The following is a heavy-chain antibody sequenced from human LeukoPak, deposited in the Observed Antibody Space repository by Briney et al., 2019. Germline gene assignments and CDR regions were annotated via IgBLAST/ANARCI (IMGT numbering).Heavy chain of an antibody. CDR2: INQDGSEK. J-gene: IGHJ4*02. CDR1: EFTFSNSW. D-gene: IGHD3-3*01. V-gene: IGHV3-7*01. CDR3: ARLREIPVFGVVTKSTSYFDY. Sequence: GGSLRLSCAASEFTFSNSWMAWVRQAPGKGLEWVANINQDGSEKYYVDSVKGRFTISRDNAKNSLYLQMNSLRAEDTAVYYCARLREIPVFGVVTKSTSYFDYWGQGTLVTVSS.